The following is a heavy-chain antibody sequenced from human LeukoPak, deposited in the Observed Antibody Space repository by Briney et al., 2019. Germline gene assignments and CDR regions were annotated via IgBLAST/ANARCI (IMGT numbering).Heavy chain of an antibody. D-gene: IGHD6-13*01. CDR2: INTNSGGT. J-gene: IGHJ4*02. CDR1: GYTFTRYY. CDR3: ARCCGHSSRWYWRGDFDY. V-gene: IGHV1-2*02. Sequence: ASVKVSCKASGYTFTRYYMHWVRQAPGQGLEWMGWINTNSGGTNYAQKFQGRVTMTMDTYISTGYMELSRLTSEDTAVYHCARCCGHSSRWYWRGDFDYWGQGTLVTVSS.